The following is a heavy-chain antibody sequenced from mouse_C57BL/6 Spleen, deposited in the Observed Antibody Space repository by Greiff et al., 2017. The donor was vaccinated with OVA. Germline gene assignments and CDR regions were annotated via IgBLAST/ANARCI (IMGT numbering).Heavy chain of an antibody. V-gene: IGHV5-16*01. CDR1: GFTFSDYY. CDR3: AREGVYGSSHYFDY. D-gene: IGHD1-1*01. CDR2: INYDGSST. Sequence: EVQLVESEGGLVQPGSSMKLSCTASGFTFSDYYMAWVRQVPEKGLEWVANINYDGSSTYYLDSLKSRFIISRDNAKNILYLQMSSLKSEDTATYYCAREGVYGSSHYFDYWGQGTTLTVSS. J-gene: IGHJ2*01.